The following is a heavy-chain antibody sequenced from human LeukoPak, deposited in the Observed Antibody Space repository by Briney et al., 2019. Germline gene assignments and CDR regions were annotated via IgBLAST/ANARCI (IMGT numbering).Heavy chain of an antibody. Sequence: GGSLRLSCAASGFTFSSYGMHWVRQAPGKGLDWVAVIWHDGSKTYYADSVKGRFTISRDNSKNTLYLQMNSLRAEDTAVFYCVRGSPNSGSQYGYRGQGTLVTVSS. CDR2: IWHDGSKT. CDR3: VRGSPNSGSQYGY. D-gene: IGHD1-26*01. J-gene: IGHJ4*02. V-gene: IGHV3-33*08. CDR1: GFTFSSYG.